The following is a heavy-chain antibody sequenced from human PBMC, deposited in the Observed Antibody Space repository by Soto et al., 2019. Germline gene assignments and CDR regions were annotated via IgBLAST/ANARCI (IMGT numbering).Heavy chain of an antibody. CDR2: ISYDGSNK. CDR3: ARDLGSGYFDPQPLY. CDR1: GFTFSSYA. V-gene: IGHV3-30-3*01. Sequence: GGSLRLSCAASGFTFSSYAMHWVRQAPGKGLEWVAVISYDGSNKYYADSVKGRFTISRDNSKNTLYLQMNGLRAEDTAVYYCARDLGSGYFDPQPLYWGQGTLVTVSS. D-gene: IGHD3-9*01. J-gene: IGHJ4*02.